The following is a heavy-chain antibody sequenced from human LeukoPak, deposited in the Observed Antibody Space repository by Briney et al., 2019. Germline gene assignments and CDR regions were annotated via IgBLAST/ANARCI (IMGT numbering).Heavy chain of an antibody. Sequence: PSETLSLTCAVYGGSFCGYYWSWIRQPPGKGLEWIGEINRSGSTNYNPSLKSRVTISVDTSKNQFSLKLSSVTAADTAVYYCARAVGRYCSSTSCYQNWFDPWGQGTLVTVSS. V-gene: IGHV4-34*01. CDR1: GGSFCGYY. CDR3: ARAVGRYCSSTSCYQNWFDP. CDR2: INRSGST. J-gene: IGHJ5*02. D-gene: IGHD2-2*01.